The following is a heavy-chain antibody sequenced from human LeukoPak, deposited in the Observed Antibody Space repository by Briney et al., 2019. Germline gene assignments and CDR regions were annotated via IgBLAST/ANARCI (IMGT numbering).Heavy chain of an antibody. CDR2: ISYDGSNK. Sequence: PGRSLRLSCAASGFTFSSYGMHWVRQAPGKGLEWVAVISYDGSNKYYADSVKGRFTISRDNSKNTLYLQMNSLRAEDTAVYYCATYAAKQAATHFDYWGQGTLVTVSS. J-gene: IGHJ4*02. CDR1: GFTFSSYG. D-gene: IGHD1-26*01. CDR3: ATYAAKQAATHFDY. V-gene: IGHV3-30*03.